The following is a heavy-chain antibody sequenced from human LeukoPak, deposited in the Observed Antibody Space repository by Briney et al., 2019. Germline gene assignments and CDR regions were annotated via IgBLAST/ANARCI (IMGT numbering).Heavy chain of an antibody. Sequence: GGSLRLSCAASGFTFTRYWMHWVRQTPGKGLVWVSRVNPDGSSTTYGDSVKGRFTSSRDNAKNTLYLQMNSLRVEDTAVYYCARGGNYGDYWGQGILVTVSS. D-gene: IGHD3-16*01. J-gene: IGHJ4*02. CDR2: VNPDGSST. CDR1: GFTFTRYW. V-gene: IGHV3-74*01. CDR3: ARGGNYGDY.